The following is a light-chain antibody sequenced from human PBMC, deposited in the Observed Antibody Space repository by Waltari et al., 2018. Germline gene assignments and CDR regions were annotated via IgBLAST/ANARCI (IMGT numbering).Light chain of an antibody. V-gene: IGLV6-57*03. Sequence: FMLTQPHSVSESPGRTITISCTRSSGNIASNFVQWFHQRPGSAPTTVIYEDNQRPSGVPDRVSGSIDSSSNSASLTISGLKTADEADYYCQSYDSSNYNYAFGTGTKVTVL. CDR3: QSYDSSNYNYA. J-gene: IGLJ1*01. CDR1: SGNIASNF. CDR2: EDN.